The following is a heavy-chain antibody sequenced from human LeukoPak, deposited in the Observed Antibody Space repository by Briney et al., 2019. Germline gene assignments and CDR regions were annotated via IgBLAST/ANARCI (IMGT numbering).Heavy chain of an antibody. CDR1: GFTFSSYA. D-gene: IGHD5-24*01. CDR2: ISGSGGST. Sequence: GGSLRLSCAASGFTFSSYAMSWVRQAPGKGLEWISTISGSGGSTYYADSVKGRFTISRDNSKNTLSLQMNSLRAEDTAVYYCATAGGRWPQGYFDYWGQGTLVTVSS. J-gene: IGHJ4*02. CDR3: ATAGGRWPQGYFDY. V-gene: IGHV3-23*01.